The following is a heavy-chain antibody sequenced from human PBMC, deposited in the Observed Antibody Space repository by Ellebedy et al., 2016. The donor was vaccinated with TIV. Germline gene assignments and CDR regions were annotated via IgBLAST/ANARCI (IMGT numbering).Heavy chain of an antibody. V-gene: IGHV4-61*01. CDR3: ARSQRRIMITFGGVIAFKGFDY. CDR1: GGSVSSGSYY. CDR2: IYYSGST. J-gene: IGHJ4*02. D-gene: IGHD3-16*02. Sequence: SETLSLXXTVSGGSVSSGSYYWSWIRQPPGKGLEWIGYIYYSGSTNYNPSLKSRVTISVDTSKNQFSLKLSSVTAADTAVYYCARSQRRIMITFGGVIAFKGFDYWGQGTLVTVSS.